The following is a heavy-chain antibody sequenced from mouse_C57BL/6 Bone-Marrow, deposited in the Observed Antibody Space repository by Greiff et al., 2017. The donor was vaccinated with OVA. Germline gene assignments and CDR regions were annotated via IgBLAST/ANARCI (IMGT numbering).Heavy chain of an antibody. V-gene: IGHV8-12*01. J-gene: IGHJ2*01. D-gene: IGHD1-1*01. CDR2: IYWDDDK. CDR3: ARRAYSYGLDY. CDR1: GFSLSTSGMG. Sequence: QVTLKESGPGILQSSQTLSLTCSFSGFSLSTSGMGVSWIRQPSGKGLEWLAHIYWDDDKRYNPSLQSRLTISKDTSRNQVFLKITSVDTADTATYYCARRAYSYGLDYWGQGTTLTVSS.